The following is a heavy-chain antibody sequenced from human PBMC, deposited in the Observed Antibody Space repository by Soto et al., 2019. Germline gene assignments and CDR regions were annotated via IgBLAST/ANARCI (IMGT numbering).Heavy chain of an antibody. Sequence: QVQLQQWGAGLLKPSETLSLTCAVYGGSFSGYYWPWIRQPPGTGLEWIGEINHNGSTNYNPTLKDRITIAVDTFTTQFSLKPASVSAADTAVYYCASEKITGRFDYWGQGTLVTVSS. CDR3: ASEKITGRFDY. J-gene: IGHJ4*01. D-gene: IGHD2-8*02. V-gene: IGHV4-34*01. CDR1: GGSFSGYY. CDR2: INHNGST.